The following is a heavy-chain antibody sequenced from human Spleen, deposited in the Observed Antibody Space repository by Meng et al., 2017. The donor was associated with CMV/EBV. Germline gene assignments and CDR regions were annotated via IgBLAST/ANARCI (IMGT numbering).Heavy chain of an antibody. CDR2: IYYSGST. CDR3: ARGESYDILTGYFPLIGAFDI. V-gene: IGHV4-61*01. CDR1: GGSVSSGNYY. Sequence: SETLSLTCTVSGGSVSSGNYYWSWIRQPPGKGLEWIGYIYYSGSTNYNPSLKSRVTISVDTSKNQFSLKLNSVIAADTAVYYCARGESYDILTGYFPLIGAFDIWGQGTMVTVSS. D-gene: IGHD3-9*01. J-gene: IGHJ3*02.